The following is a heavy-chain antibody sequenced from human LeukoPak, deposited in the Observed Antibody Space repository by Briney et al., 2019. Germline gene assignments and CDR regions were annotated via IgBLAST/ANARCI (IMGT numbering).Heavy chain of an antibody. J-gene: IGHJ5*02. V-gene: IGHV7-4-1*02. CDR1: GYTFTSYT. CDR3: ARVRAGTRKVSWFDP. Sequence: ASVKVSCKASGYTFTSYTMNWVRQAPGQGLEWMGWINTNTGNPTYAQGFTGRFVFSLDTSVSTAYLQISSLKAEDTAVYYCARVRAGTRKVSWFDPWGQGTLVTVSS. CDR2: INTNTGNP. D-gene: IGHD1-1*01.